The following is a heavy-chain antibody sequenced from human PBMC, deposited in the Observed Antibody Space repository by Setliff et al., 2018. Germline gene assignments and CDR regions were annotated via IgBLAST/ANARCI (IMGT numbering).Heavy chain of an antibody. CDR3: AKVLDTTGYYYFDF. CDR2: ISWDGTKT. CDR1: GFDFKTHW. Sequence: PGGSLRLSCAASGFDFKTHWMDWARQAPGKGLEWVALISWDGTKTSYADSVRGRLTISRDGSKSTLYLDMSSLRSEDTAVYYCAKVLDTTGYYYFDFWGQGTLVTVSS. J-gene: IGHJ4*02. D-gene: IGHD3-22*01. V-gene: IGHV3-30*18.